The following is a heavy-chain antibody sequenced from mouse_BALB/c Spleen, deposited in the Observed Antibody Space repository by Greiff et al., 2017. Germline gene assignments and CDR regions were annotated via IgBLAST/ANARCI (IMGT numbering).Heavy chain of an antibody. D-gene: IGHD4-1*01. Sequence: EVQGVESGGGLVKPGGSLKLSCAASGFTFSSYTMSWVRQTPEKRLEWVATISSGGSYTYYPDSVKGRFTISRDNAKNTLYLQMSSLKSEDTAMYYCTRGNWEMDYWGQGTSVTVSS. V-gene: IGHV5-6-4*01. CDR1: GFTFSSYT. CDR2: ISSGGSYT. J-gene: IGHJ4*01. CDR3: TRGNWEMDY.